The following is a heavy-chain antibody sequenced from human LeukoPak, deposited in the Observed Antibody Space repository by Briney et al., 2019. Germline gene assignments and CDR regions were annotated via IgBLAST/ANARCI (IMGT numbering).Heavy chain of an antibody. J-gene: IGHJ4*02. CDR1: GFTFSDYE. CDR2: ISNSGSII. D-gene: IGHD4-23*01. Sequence: HPGGSLRLSCTGSGFTFSDYEMNWVRQAPGKGLEWISYISNSGSIIYYADSVKGRFTISRDNAKNSLYLQMNSLRAEDTAVYYCARDAHDYGGRNDYWGQGTLVTVSS. CDR3: ARDAHDYGGRNDY. V-gene: IGHV3-48*03.